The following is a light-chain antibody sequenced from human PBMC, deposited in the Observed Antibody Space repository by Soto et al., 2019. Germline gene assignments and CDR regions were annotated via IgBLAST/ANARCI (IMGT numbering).Light chain of an antibody. V-gene: IGKV1-5*01. CDR3: QQYDTYWT. J-gene: IGKJ1*01. Sequence: DIQMTQSPSTLSASVGDRVTITCRASQSISRWLAWYQQKPGKAPKMLIFDASILESGVPSRFSGSGSGTEFTLTINSLQHDDFATYYCQQYDTYWTFGPGTKVEIK. CDR2: DAS. CDR1: QSISRW.